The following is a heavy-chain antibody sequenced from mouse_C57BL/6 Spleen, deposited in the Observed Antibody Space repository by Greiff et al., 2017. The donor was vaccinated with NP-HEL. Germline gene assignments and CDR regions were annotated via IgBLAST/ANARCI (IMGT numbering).Heavy chain of an antibody. J-gene: IGHJ2*01. V-gene: IGHV1-54*01. CDR1: GYAFTNYL. CDR2: INPGSGGT. CDR3: ARSGSYYYGSPVY. D-gene: IGHD1-1*01. Sequence: QVQLQQSGAELVRPGTSVKVSCKASGYAFTNYLIEWVKQRPGQGLEWIGVINPGSGGTNYNEKFKGKATLTADKSSSTAYMQLSSLTSEDSAVYFCARSGSYYYGSPVYWGQGTTLTVSS.